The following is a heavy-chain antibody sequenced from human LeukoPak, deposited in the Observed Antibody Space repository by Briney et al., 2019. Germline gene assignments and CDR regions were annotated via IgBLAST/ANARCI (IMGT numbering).Heavy chain of an antibody. CDR1: AYTFIAHT. CDR2: INPNSGDT. V-gene: IGHV1-2*02. J-gene: IGHJ5*02. D-gene: IGHD2-8*01. Sequence: ASVKVSCKASAYTFIAHTIHWVRQAPGQGLEWMGWINPNSGDTNYAQNFQDRVTLTRDTSISTAYMELTNLRSDDTAVYYCARPNGAYYNWFDPWGQGTLVTVSS. CDR3: ARPNGAYYNWFDP.